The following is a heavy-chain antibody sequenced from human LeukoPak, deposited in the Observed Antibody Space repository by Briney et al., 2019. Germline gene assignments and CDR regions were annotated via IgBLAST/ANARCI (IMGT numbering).Heavy chain of an antibody. D-gene: IGHD1-26*01. Sequence: PSETLSLTCTVSGYSISSGYYWGWVRQAPGKGLEWVSAISGSGGSTYYADSVKGRFTISRDNSKNTLYLQMNSLRAEDTAVYYCAKIPLAWELYHDAFDIWGQGTMVTVSS. J-gene: IGHJ3*02. V-gene: IGHV3-23*01. CDR2: ISGSGGST. CDR3: AKIPLAWELYHDAFDI. CDR1: GYSISSGYY.